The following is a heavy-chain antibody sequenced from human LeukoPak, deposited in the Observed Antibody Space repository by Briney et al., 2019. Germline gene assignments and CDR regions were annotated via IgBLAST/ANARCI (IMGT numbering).Heavy chain of an antibody. CDR2: IKQDGREE. D-gene: IGHD2-21*01. V-gene: IGHV3-7*01. Sequence: GGSLRLSCAASGFNFSRNWMTWVRQAPGKGLEWVANIKQDGREEHYVDSVKGRFTISRDNAKKSTYLQMNRVRAEDTAVYYCARDYGDHPYPEVTLDLWGQGTLVTVSS. CDR3: ARDYGDHPYPEVTLDL. CDR1: GFNFSRNW. J-gene: IGHJ4*02.